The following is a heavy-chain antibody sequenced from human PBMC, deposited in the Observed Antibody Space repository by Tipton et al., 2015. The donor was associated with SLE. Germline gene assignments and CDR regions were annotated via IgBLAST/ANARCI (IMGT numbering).Heavy chain of an antibody. V-gene: IGHV4-34*01. CDR1: GGPFSGYY. CDR3: ARGRCSSTSCYLSGFDP. J-gene: IGHJ5*02. CDR2: INHSGST. Sequence: TLSLTCAVYGGPFSGYYWSWIRQPPGKGLEWIGEINHSGSTNYNPSLKSRVTISVDTSKNQFSRKLSSVTAADTAVHYCARGRCSSTSCYLSGFDPWGQGTLVTVSS. D-gene: IGHD2-2*01.